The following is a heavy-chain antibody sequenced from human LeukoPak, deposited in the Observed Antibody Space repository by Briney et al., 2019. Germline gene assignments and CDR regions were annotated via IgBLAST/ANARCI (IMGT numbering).Heavy chain of an antibody. CDR1: GGTFSSYA. Sequence: SVKVSCKASGGTFSSYAISWVRQAPGQGLEWMGGIIPIFGTANYAQKFQGRVTITTDESTSTAYMELSSLRSEDTAVYYCARVSGPITPDYYYYYMDVWGKGTTVTVSS. CDR3: ARVSGPITPDYYYYYMDV. CDR2: IIPIFGTA. J-gene: IGHJ6*03. V-gene: IGHV1-69*05. D-gene: IGHD3-3*01.